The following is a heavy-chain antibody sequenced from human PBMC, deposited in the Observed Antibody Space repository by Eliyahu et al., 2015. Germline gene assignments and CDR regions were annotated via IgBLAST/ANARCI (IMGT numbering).Heavy chain of an antibody. CDR3: ASTSLAYYYDSSTYFDY. CDR2: IYSGGST. V-gene: IGHV3-53*01. CDR1: GXXXXSNY. J-gene: IGHJ4*02. D-gene: IGHD3-22*01. Sequence: EVQLVESGGGLIQPGGSXRLSCAASGXXXXSNYMXWVRQAPXKGLEWVSVIYSGGSTYYADSVKGRFTISRDNSKNTLYLQMNSLRAEDTAVYYCASTSLAYYYDSSTYFDYWGQGTLVTVSS.